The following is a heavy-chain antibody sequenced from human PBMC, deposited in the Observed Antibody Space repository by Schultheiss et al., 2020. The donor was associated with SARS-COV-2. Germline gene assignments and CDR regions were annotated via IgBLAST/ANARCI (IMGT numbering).Heavy chain of an antibody. CDR1: GGSISSGGYY. D-gene: IGHD6-6*01. V-gene: IGHV4-31*01. Sequence: LRLSCTVSGGSISSGGYYWSWIRQHPGKGLEWIGYIYYSGSTYYNPSLKSLVTISVDTSKNQFSLKLSSVTAADTAVYYCARRFEYSSSYAGEFDYWGQGTLVTVSS. J-gene: IGHJ4*02. CDR2: IYYSGST. CDR3: ARRFEYSSSYAGEFDY.